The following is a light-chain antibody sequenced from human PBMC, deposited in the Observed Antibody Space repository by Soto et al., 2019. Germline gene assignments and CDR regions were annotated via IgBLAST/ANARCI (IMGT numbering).Light chain of an antibody. CDR1: QSVLYSSDNKNQ. V-gene: IGKV4-1*01. CDR2: WAS. Sequence: DIVMTQSPDSLAVSLGERATINCKSSQSVLYSSDNKNQLAWYQQKPGQPPKLLIYWASTRESGVPDRFSGSGSGTDFTLTISSLQAEDVAVYYCQQYYSTPPTFGQGTKLEIK. J-gene: IGKJ2*01. CDR3: QQYYSTPPT.